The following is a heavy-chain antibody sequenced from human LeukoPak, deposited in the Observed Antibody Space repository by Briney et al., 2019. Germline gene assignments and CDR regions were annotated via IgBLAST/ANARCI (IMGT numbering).Heavy chain of an antibody. J-gene: IGHJ5*02. Sequence: ASVKVSCKASGYTFTSYGISWVRQAPGQGLEWMGWISAYNGNTNYAQKLQGRVTMTTDTSTSTAYMELRSLRSDDTAVYYCARDREARYQLAVHWFDPWGQGTLVTVSS. CDR2: ISAYNGNT. D-gene: IGHD2-2*01. V-gene: IGHV1-18*01. CDR3: ARDREARYQLAVHWFDP. CDR1: GYTFTSYG.